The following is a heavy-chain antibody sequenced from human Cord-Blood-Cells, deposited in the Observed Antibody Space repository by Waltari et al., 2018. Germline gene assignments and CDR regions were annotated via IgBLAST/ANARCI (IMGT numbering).Heavy chain of an antibody. J-gene: IGHJ4*02. CDR1: GFTFRSYG. Sequence: QVQLVESGGGVVQPGRSLRLSCAASGFTFRSYGVHWVRQAPGKGLEWVAVIWYDGSNKYYADSVKGRFTISRDNSKNTLYLQMNSLRAEDTAVYYCARDATQSLDYWGQGTLVTVSS. CDR2: IWYDGSNK. V-gene: IGHV3-33*01. CDR3: ARDATQSLDY.